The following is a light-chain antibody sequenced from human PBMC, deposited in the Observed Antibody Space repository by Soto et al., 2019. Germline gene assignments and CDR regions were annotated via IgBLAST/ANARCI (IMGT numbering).Light chain of an antibody. Sequence: QSALTQSRSVSGSPGQSVAISCTGTSSDVGAYNYVSWYQQHPGKAPKLIVYDVTKRPSGVPDRFSGSKSGNTASLTISGLQAEDEADYYCSSYTSSSTLNVFGTGTKVTVL. CDR1: SSDVGAYNY. CDR3: SSYTSSSTLNV. J-gene: IGLJ1*01. CDR2: DVT. V-gene: IGLV2-11*01.